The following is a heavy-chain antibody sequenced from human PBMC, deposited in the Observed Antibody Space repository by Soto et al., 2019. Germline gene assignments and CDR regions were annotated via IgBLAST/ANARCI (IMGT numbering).Heavy chain of an antibody. CDR2: IIPIFGTA. Sequence: QVQLVQSGAEVKKPGSSVKVSCKASGGTFSSYAISWVRQAPGQGLEWMGGIIPIFGTANYAQKFQGRVTITADEPTSKANRELSSLRSEDRAVYYCARTLDPYYYFDYGGQGPLVTVSS. J-gene: IGHJ4*02. CDR3: ARTLDPYYYFDY. V-gene: IGHV1-69*01. CDR1: GGTFSSYA. D-gene: IGHD1-1*01.